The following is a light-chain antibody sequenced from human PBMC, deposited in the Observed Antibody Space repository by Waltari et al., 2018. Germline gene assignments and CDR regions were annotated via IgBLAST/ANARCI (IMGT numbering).Light chain of an antibody. CDR1: QSVSSY. CDR2: DAS. V-gene: IGKV3-11*01. CDR3: QQRSNWPLT. Sequence: EIVLTQSPATPSLSPGERATLSCRASQSVSSYLAWYQQKSGQAPRLLIYDASNRATGIPARFSGSGSGTDFTLTISSLEPEDFAVYYCQQRSNWPLTFGGGTKVEIK. J-gene: IGKJ4*01.